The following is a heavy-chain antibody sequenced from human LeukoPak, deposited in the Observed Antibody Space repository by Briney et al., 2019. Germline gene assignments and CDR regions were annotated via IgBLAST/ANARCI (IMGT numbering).Heavy chain of an antibody. CDR3: ARDTYFYDSSGFDY. D-gene: IGHD3-22*01. J-gene: IGHJ4*02. CDR1: GGSMSGYY. Sequence: SETLSLTCTASGGSMSGYYWSWIRQPAGKGLEWIGRIYTSGSTKYNPSLKSRVTMSVDTSKNQFSLKLSSVTAADTAVYYCARDTYFYDSSGFDYWGQGTLVTVSS. CDR2: IYTSGST. V-gene: IGHV4-4*07.